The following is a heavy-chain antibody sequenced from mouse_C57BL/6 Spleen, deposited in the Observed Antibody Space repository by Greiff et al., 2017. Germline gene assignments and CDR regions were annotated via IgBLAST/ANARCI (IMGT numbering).Heavy chain of an antibody. V-gene: IGHV6-3*01. CDR1: GFTFSNYW. Sequence: EVKLEESGGGLVQPGGSMKLSCVASGFTFSNYWMNWVRQSPEKGLEWVAQIRLKSDNYATHYVESVKGRFTISRDDSKSSVYLHMNNLRAEDTGIYYCTVYYGNYWGQGTTLTVSS. CDR3: TVYYGNY. CDR2: IRLKSDNYAT. D-gene: IGHD2-1*01. J-gene: IGHJ2*01.